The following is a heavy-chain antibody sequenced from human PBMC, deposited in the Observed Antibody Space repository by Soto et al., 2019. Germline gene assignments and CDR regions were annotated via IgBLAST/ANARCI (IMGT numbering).Heavy chain of an antibody. D-gene: IGHD6-13*01. CDR2: INHSGNT. J-gene: IGHJ4*02. Sequence: QVQLQQWGAGLLKPSETLSLTCAVYGGTFNGYYWNWIRQSPGKGLEWIGEINHSGNTNYNPSLKSRVTVSVDPSERQVSLKLSSVTAADTAVYYCARGSRIAAADAPIDYWGQGTLVTVSS. CDR3: ARGSRIAAADAPIDY. V-gene: IGHV4-34*01. CDR1: GGTFNGYY.